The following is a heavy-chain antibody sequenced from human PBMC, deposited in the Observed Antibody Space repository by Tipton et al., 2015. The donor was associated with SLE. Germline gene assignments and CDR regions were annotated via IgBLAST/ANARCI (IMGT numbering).Heavy chain of an antibody. V-gene: IGHV4-38-2*02. CDR2: IYHSGNT. Sequence: PGLVKPSETLSLTCAVSGSSITNGYYWGWIRQPPGKGLEWIGSIYHSGNTYYNPSLKNRVTISIDTSKNQFSLKLTSVTAADSAVYFCARDREFLWYETVGDAFEHWGQGKMVTVSS. CDR3: ARDREFLWYETVGDAFEH. D-gene: IGHD6-13*01. J-gene: IGHJ3*01. CDR1: GSSITNGYY.